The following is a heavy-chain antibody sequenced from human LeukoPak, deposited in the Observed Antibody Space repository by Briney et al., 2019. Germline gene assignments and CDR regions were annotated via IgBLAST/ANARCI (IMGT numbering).Heavy chain of an antibody. CDR3: TTGPFDYYGSASYLANGMDV. CDR1: GFTFSNAW. D-gene: IGHD3-10*01. J-gene: IGHJ6*02. V-gene: IGHV3-15*01. Sequence: PGGSLRLSCAASGFTFSNAWMSWVRLAPGKGLEWVGRIKSKTDGGTTDYTAPVKGRFTISRDDSKNTLYLQMNSLKSEDTAVYYCTTGPFDYYGSASYLANGMDVWGQGTTVTVSS. CDR2: IKSKTDGGTT.